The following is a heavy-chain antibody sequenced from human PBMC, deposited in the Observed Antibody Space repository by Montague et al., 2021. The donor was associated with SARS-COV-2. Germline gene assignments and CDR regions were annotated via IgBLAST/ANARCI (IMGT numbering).Heavy chain of an antibody. D-gene: IGHD4-17*01. Sequence: SETLSLTCNVSGRSIRSDGFYWVWIRQPPGRSLEWIGYILYSGTTYYNPSLKSRVTISADTSKNEFFLEMSSVTAADTAVYYCAIQDGDYGDFGGIYYYNGVDVWGQGTTVTVSS. V-gene: IGHV4-39*01. CDR1: GRSIRSDGFY. CDR2: ILYSGTT. J-gene: IGHJ6*02. CDR3: AIQDGDYGDFGGIYYYNGVDV.